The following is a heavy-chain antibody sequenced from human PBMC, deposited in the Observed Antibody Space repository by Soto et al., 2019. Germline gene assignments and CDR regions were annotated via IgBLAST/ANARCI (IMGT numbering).Heavy chain of an antibody. D-gene: IGHD2-15*01. CDR1: GGSINSYY. V-gene: IGHV4-59*01. Sequence: QVQLQESGPGLVKPSETLSLTCTVSGGSINSYYWSWIRQPPGKGLEWIGSLSYSGNFYYNPSLKSRISISVDTSKNQFSLTLTSLAAAETAVYYCARQSCSGGGCYSGPQDWYFSLWGRGTLVTVSS. CDR2: LSYSGNF. CDR3: ARQSCSGGGCYSGPQDWYFSL. J-gene: IGHJ2*01.